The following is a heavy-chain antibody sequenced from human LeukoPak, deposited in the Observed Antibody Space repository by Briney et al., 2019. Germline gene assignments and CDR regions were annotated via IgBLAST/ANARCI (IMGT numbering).Heavy chain of an antibody. V-gene: IGHV3-48*04. Sequence: GGSLRLSCAASGFTFSSYSMNWVRQAPGKGLEWVSYISSSSSTIYYADSVKGRFTISRDNAKNSLYLQMNSLRAEDTAVYYCARGSLYYYDSSGYSAPDYWGQGTLVTVSS. CDR2: ISSSSSTI. D-gene: IGHD3-22*01. CDR1: GFTFSSYS. J-gene: IGHJ4*02. CDR3: ARGSLYYYDSSGYSAPDY.